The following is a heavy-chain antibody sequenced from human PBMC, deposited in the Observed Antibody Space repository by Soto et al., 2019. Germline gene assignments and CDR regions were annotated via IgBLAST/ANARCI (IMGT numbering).Heavy chain of an antibody. J-gene: IGHJ5*02. Sequence: ASVKVSCKASGYTFTSNGISWVRQAPGQGLEWMGWISAYNGNTNYAQKLQGRVTMTTDTSTSTAYMELRSLRSDDTAVYYCARDVLNGYDFWSGYYARPNWFDPWGQGTLVTVSS. V-gene: IGHV1-18*01. CDR3: ARDVLNGYDFWSGYYARPNWFDP. CDR2: ISAYNGNT. D-gene: IGHD3-3*01. CDR1: GYTFTSNG.